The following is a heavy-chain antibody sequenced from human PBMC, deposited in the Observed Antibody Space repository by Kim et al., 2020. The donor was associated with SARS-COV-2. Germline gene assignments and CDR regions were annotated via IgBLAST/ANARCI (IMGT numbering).Heavy chain of an antibody. J-gene: IGHJ4*02. Sequence: ASVKVSCKASGYTFTSYGISWVRQAPGQGLEWMGWISAYNGNTNYAQKLQGRVTMTTDTSTSTAYMELRSLRSDDTAVYYCAREARVSLKWLLPIHFDYWGQGTLVTVSS. CDR3: AREARVSLKWLLPIHFDY. CDR1: GYTFTSYG. V-gene: IGHV1-18*04. CDR2: ISAYNGNT. D-gene: IGHD3-22*01.